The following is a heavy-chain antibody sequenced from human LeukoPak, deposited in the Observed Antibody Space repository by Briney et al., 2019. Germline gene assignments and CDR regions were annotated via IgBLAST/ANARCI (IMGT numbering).Heavy chain of an antibody. Sequence: GRSLRLSCAASGFTFDDYAMHWVRQAPGKGLEWVSGISWNSGNIGYADSVKGRFTISRDNAKNSLYLQMNSLRAEDTALYYCAKEPRGAIYYYGMDVWGQGTTVTASS. V-gene: IGHV3-9*01. CDR3: AKEPRGAIYYYGMDV. J-gene: IGHJ6*02. CDR2: ISWNSGNI. CDR1: GFTFDDYA. D-gene: IGHD1-26*01.